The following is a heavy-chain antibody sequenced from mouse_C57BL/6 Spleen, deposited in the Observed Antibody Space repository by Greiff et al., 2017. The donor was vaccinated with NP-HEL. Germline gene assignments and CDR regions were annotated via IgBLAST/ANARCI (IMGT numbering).Heavy chain of an antibody. CDR1: GYTFTSYW. V-gene: IGHV1-7*01. CDR3: ADGNYQDY. D-gene: IGHD2-1*01. Sequence: QVHVKQSGAELAKPGASVKLSCKASGYTFTSYWMHWVKQRPGQGLEWIGYINPSSGYTKYNQKFKDKATLTADKSSSTAYMQLSSLTYEDSAVYYCADGNYQDYWGQGTTLTVSS. J-gene: IGHJ2*01. CDR2: INPSSGYT.